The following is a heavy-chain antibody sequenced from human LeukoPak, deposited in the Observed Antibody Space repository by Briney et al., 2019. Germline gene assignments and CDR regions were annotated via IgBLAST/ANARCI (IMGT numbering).Heavy chain of an antibody. V-gene: IGHV5-51*01. CDR3: ARSIAVAAGLAFDY. CDR2: IYPRDSDT. Sequence: GESLKISCKVSGYSFTTYWIGWVRQMPGKGLEWMGIIYPRDSDTRYSPSFQGQVTISVDKSISTAYLQWSSLKASDTAMYYCARSIAVAAGLAFDYWGQGTLVTVSS. CDR1: GYSFTTYW. J-gene: IGHJ4*02. D-gene: IGHD6-19*01.